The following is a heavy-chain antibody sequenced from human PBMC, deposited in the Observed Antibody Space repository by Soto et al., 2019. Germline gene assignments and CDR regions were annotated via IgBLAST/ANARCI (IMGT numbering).Heavy chain of an antibody. CDR1: GFTFSSYG. CDR3: ARLYCSSTSCYSVGAFDI. CDR2: IWFDGSDK. Sequence: LRLSCAASGFTFSSYGMHWVRQATGKGLEWVALIWFDGSDKYYTDSVKGRFTISRDNSKSTLYLQMNSLRAEDTAVYYCARLYCSSTSCYSVGAFDIRGQGTMVTVSS. D-gene: IGHD2-2*01. V-gene: IGHV3-33*01. J-gene: IGHJ3*02.